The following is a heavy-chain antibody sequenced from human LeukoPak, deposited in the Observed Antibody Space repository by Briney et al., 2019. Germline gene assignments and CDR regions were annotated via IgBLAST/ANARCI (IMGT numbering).Heavy chain of an antibody. CDR1: GFTFSDYY. D-gene: IGHD1-26*01. J-gene: IGHJ3*01. Sequence: SGGSLRLSCAASGFTFSDYYMSWIRQAPGKGLEWVANIRPDGSETYYVASVDGRFTISRDNAEKSLFVQMNSLTVEDTAVYYCARLGSLRRDAFALWGRGTMVTVAS. V-gene: IGHV3-7*01. CDR3: ARLGSLRRDAFAL. CDR2: IRPDGSET.